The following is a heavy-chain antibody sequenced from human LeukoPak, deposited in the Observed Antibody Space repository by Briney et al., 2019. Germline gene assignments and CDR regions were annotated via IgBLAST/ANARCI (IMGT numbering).Heavy chain of an antibody. Sequence: KSSETLSLTCTVSGGSISSGGYYWSWIRQPPGKGLEWIGEINHSGSTNYNPSLKSRVTISVDTSKNQFSLKLSSVTAADTAVYYCARHIRSSVWYPRVGFDPWGQGTLVTVSS. J-gene: IGHJ5*02. CDR1: GGSISSGGYY. CDR3: ARHIRSSVWYPRVGFDP. CDR2: INHSGST. V-gene: IGHV4-39*01. D-gene: IGHD6-19*01.